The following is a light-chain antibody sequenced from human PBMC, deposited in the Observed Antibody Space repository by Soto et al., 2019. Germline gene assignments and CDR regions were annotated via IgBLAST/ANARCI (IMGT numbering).Light chain of an antibody. CDR1: SSDVGGFNY. J-gene: IGLJ1*01. CDR3: SYYTSSSSGF. V-gene: IGLV2-14*01. CDR2: EVR. Sequence: QSVLTQPASVSGSPGQSITISCTGTSSDVGGFNYVSWYQQHPGKTPKLLIYEVRLRPTGVSDRFSGSKSGNTASLTISGLQAEDEADYYWSYYTSSSSGFFGTGTKVTV.